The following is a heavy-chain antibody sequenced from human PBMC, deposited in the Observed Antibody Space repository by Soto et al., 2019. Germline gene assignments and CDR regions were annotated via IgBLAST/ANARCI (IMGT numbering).Heavy chain of an antibody. Sequence: QVQLVQSGAEVKKPGASLRVSCKASGYTFTSYGITWVRQAPGQGLEWMGWISAHNGDTQYAQKFQGRVTMTTDTTNTTGYMELRSLTSDDTAIYYCAREAEYSNSAAYWGQGTLVTVSS. V-gene: IGHV1-18*01. CDR3: AREAEYSNSAAY. CDR2: ISAHNGDT. CDR1: GYTFTSYG. J-gene: IGHJ4*02. D-gene: IGHD6-6*01.